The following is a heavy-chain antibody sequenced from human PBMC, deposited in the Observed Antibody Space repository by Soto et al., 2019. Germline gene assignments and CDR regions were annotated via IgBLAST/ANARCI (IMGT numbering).Heavy chain of an antibody. D-gene: IGHD1-26*01. CDR2: IYYSGTT. Sequence: QVQLQESGPGLVKPSDTLSLTCAVSGYSISSSNWWGWIRQPPGKGLEWIGYIYYSGTTYYNPSLKSRVTMSVDTSKNQFSLKLTSVTDVDTAVYSCARRESQGPIDYWGQGTLVTVSS. J-gene: IGHJ4*02. V-gene: IGHV4-28*01. CDR3: ARRESQGPIDY. CDR1: GYSISSSNW.